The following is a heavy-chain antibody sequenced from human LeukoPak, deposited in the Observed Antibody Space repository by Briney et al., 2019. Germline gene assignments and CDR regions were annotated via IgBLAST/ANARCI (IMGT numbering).Heavy chain of an antibody. J-gene: IGHJ4*02. D-gene: IGHD6-13*01. CDR1: GYTFTSYG. CDR3: ARASLYSSSWYFDY. CDR2: ISAYNGNT. V-gene: IGHV1-18*01. Sequence: GASVKVSCKASGYTFTSYGISWVRQAPGQGLEWMGWISAYNGNTNYAQKLQGRVTMTTDTSTSTAYMELRSLRSDDTAVYYCARASLYSSSWYFDYWGQGTPVTVSS.